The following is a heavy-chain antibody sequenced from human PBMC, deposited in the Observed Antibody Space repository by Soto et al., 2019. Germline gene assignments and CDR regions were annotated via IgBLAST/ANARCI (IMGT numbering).Heavy chain of an antibody. Sequence: QLQLQESGSGLVKPSQTLSLTCAVSGGSISSGGYSWSWIRQPPGKGLEWIGYIYHSGSTYYNPSLTSRVTISVDRSKNQFALKLSSVTAADTAVYYCAREGGDPPYFDYWGQGTLVTVSS. CDR2: IYHSGST. V-gene: IGHV4-30-2*01. CDR1: GGSISSGGYS. J-gene: IGHJ4*02. CDR3: AREGGDPPYFDY. D-gene: IGHD4-17*01.